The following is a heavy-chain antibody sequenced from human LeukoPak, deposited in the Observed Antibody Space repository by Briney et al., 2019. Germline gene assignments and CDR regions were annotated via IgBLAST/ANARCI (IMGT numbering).Heavy chain of an antibody. CDR3: AKGENGGYYEDAFDI. CDR2: IIPIFGTA. V-gene: IGHV1-69*01. D-gene: IGHD3-22*01. J-gene: IGHJ3*02. Sequence: ASVKVSCKASGGTFSSYAISWVRQAPGQGLEWMGGIIPIFGTANYAQKFQGRVTITADESTSTAYMELSSLRAEDTAVYYCAKGENGGYYEDAFDIWGQGTMVTVSS. CDR1: GGTFSSYA.